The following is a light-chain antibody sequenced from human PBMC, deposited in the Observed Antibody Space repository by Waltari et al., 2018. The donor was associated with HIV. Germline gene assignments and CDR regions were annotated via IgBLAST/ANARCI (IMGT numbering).Light chain of an antibody. J-gene: IGLJ3*02. V-gene: IGLV10-54*01. Sequence: QAGLTQPPSVSTGLRQTATLPCTGNSNNVGYQGAAWLQQHQGHPPKLLSYRNNNRPSGISERLSASRSGNTASLTITGLQPEDEADYYCSAWDSSLSAWVFGGGTKLTVL. CDR3: SAWDSSLSAWV. CDR1: SNNVGYQG. CDR2: RNN.